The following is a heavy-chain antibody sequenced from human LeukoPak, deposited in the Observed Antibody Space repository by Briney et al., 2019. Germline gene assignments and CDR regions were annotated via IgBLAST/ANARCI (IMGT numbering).Heavy chain of an antibody. V-gene: IGHV4-39*07. D-gene: IGHD1-26*01. CDR1: GGFINSGYYY. CDR3: ARDQATIILGYFDY. CDR2: IYYSGRT. J-gene: IGHJ4*02. Sequence: SETLSLTCTVSGGFINSGYYYWGWIRQPPGKGLEWIGTIYYSGRTYHNPSLKSRVTISVDTSKNQFSLKLSSVTAADTAVYYCARDQATIILGYFDYWGQGTLVTVSS.